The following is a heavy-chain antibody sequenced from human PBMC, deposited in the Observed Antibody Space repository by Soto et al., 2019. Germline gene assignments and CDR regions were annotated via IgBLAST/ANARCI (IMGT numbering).Heavy chain of an antibody. V-gene: IGHV1-69*13. CDR2: IIPIFGTA. CDR1: GGTFSSYA. Sequence: SVKVSCKASGGTFSSYAISWVRQAPGQGLEWMGGIIPIFGTANYAQKFQGRVTITADESTSTAYMELSSLRSEDTAVYYCARARGVYYDSSGYLIDYWGQGTLVTVSS. J-gene: IGHJ4*02. D-gene: IGHD3-22*01. CDR3: ARARGVYYDSSGYLIDY.